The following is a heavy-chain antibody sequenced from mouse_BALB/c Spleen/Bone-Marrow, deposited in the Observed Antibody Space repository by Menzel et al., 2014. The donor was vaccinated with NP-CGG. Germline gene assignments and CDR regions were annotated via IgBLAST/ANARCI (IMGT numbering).Heavy chain of an antibody. V-gene: IGHV1-66*01. D-gene: IGHD2-1*01. Sequence: VKLQESGPELVKPGASVKISCKASGYSFTSYYIHWVKRRPGQGLEWIGWIFPGSGNTKYNEKFKGKATLTADTSSSTAYMQLSSLTSEDSAVYFCARHGNLRNYYAMDYWGQGTSVTVSS. CDR1: GYSFTSYY. CDR2: IFPGSGNT. J-gene: IGHJ4*01. CDR3: ARHGNLRNYYAMDY.